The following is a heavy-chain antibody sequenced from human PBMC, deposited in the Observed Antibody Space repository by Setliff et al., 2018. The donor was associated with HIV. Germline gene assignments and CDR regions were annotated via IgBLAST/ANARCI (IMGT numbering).Heavy chain of an antibody. J-gene: IGHJ4*02. CDR2: TSYDGGDK. Sequence: PGGSLRLSCAASGFIFDTYAMHWVRQAPGKGLEWVAVTSYDGGDKYYADSVKGRFTISRDNSVNTLFLQIISLRVEDTAVYYCARSSGWYYFDRRGQGTLVTVPQ. CDR1: GFIFDTYA. CDR3: ARSSGWYYFDR. D-gene: IGHD6-19*01. V-gene: IGHV3-30*04.